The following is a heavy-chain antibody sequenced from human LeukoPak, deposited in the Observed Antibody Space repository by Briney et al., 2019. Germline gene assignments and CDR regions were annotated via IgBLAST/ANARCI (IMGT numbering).Heavy chain of an antibody. CDR3: AKGSTYYYDSSGYQFDY. CDR2: IKQDGSEK. CDR1: RFTFSSYW. J-gene: IGHJ4*02. Sequence: GGSLRLSCAASRFTFSSYWMSWVRQAPGKGLEWVANIKQDGSEKYYVDSVKGRFTISRDNAKNSLYLQMNSLRAEDTALYYCAKGSTYYYDSSGYQFDYWGQGTLVTVSS. V-gene: IGHV3-7*03. D-gene: IGHD3-22*01.